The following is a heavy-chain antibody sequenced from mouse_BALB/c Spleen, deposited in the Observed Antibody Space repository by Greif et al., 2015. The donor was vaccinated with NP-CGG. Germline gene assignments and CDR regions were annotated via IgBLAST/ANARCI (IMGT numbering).Heavy chain of an antibody. D-gene: IGHD3-1*01. CDR2: INPSNGGT. V-gene: IGHV1S81*02. CDR3: TRSGFYAMDY. Sequence: VQLQQSGAELVKPGASMKLSCKASVYTFTSYYMYWVKQRPGQGLEWIGEINPSNGGTNFKEKFKSKATLTVDKSYSTAYMQLSSLTSEDSAVYYCTRSGFYAMDYWGQGTSVTVSS. CDR1: VYTFTSYY. J-gene: IGHJ4*01.